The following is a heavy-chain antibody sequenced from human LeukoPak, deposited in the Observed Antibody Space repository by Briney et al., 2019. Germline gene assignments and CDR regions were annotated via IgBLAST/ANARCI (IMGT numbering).Heavy chain of an antibody. Sequence: ASVKVFYNSSRYTFTSYDINWVRQHTGQGLEWMGWMNPNSGNTGYAQKFPGRVTMTRNTSISTAYMELSSLRSEDTAVYYCARDLMALHAFDIWGQGTMVTVSS. CDR1: RYTFTSYD. J-gene: IGHJ3*02. CDR3: ARDLMALHAFDI. CDR2: MNPNSGNT. D-gene: IGHD3-10*01. V-gene: IGHV1-8*01.